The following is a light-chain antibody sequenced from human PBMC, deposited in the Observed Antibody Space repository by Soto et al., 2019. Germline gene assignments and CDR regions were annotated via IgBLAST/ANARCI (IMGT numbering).Light chain of an antibody. CDR3: QQYNTYS. Sequence: DIQMTQSPSTLSASVGDRVSITCRASQSLNSWLAWYQQKPGKAPKLLIYKTSTLESGVPSRFSGSGSGTEFTLTIINLQPDDFATYYCQQYNTYSFGQGTKLEI. V-gene: IGKV1-5*03. CDR2: KTS. J-gene: IGKJ2*01. CDR1: QSLNSW.